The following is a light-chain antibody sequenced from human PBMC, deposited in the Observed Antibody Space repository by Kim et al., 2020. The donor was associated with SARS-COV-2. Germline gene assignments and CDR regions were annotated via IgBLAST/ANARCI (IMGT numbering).Light chain of an antibody. CDR3: QHHDNWPPYT. CDR1: KAVGSH. CDR2: SES. Sequence: VAPGASATLSCRASKAVGSHLACYQQKPGPAPRLLIYSESTRATGIPHRFRGSGSGREFTLTISSLQSEDSAMYYCQHHDNWPPYTFGQGTKLEI. V-gene: IGKV3-15*01. J-gene: IGKJ2*01.